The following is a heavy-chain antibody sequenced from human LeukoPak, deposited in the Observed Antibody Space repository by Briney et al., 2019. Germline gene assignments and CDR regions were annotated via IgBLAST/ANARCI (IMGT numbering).Heavy chain of an antibody. Sequence: ASETLSLTCTVSGGSISSSSYYWGWIRQPPGKGLEWIGSIYYSGSTYYNPSLKSRVTISVDTSKNQFSLKLSSVTAADTAVYYCARAARGYYDFWSGYLYYFDYWGQGTLVTVSS. D-gene: IGHD3-3*01. CDR2: IYYSGST. V-gene: IGHV4-39*07. CDR3: ARAARGYYDFWSGYLYYFDY. J-gene: IGHJ4*02. CDR1: GGSISSSSYY.